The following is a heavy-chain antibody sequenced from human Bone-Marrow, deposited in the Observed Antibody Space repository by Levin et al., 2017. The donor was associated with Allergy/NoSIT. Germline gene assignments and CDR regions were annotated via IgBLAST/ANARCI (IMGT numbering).Heavy chain of an antibody. CDR1: GYTFSSYA. CDR2: ISVYNGNA. Sequence: ASVKVSCRTSGYTFSSYAITWLRQAPGQGPEWMGWISVYNGNAIAAQKFEGRVTMTADTTANTAYMELSRLTSDDTAVYYCASPKEVSIAMIRGGRGKFYDYWGQGTLVTVSS. CDR3: ASPKEVSIAMIRGGRGKFYDY. D-gene: IGHD3-10*01. V-gene: IGHV1-18*01. J-gene: IGHJ4*02.